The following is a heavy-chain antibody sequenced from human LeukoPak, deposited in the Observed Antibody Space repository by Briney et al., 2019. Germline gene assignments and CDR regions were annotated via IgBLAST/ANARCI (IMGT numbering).Heavy chain of an antibody. Sequence: SETLSLTCTVSGDSISTYYWNWIRQPPGKGLEWIGRIYSSGSTNYSPSLKSRVTISVDTSKNQFSLKLSSVTAADTAVYYCAREGAVGVITLDDAFDIWGQGTMVTVSS. J-gene: IGHJ3*02. CDR3: AREGAVGVITLDDAFDI. CDR2: IYSSGST. CDR1: GDSISTYY. V-gene: IGHV4-59*01. D-gene: IGHD3-16*02.